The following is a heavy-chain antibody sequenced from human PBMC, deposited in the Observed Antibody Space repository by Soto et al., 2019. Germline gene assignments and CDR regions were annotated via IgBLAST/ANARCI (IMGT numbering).Heavy chain of an antibody. D-gene: IGHD3-9*01. J-gene: IGHJ6*02. Sequence: PGGSLRLSCAASGFTVGSNYMSWVRQALGKGLEWVSVIYYGGTTYYADSVKGRFTISRDDSKNTLYLQMHSLRAEDTAVYYCARDYDTSRGDWAYYGIDVWGQGTTVTVSS. CDR3: ARDYDTSRGDWAYYGIDV. CDR2: IYYGGTT. V-gene: IGHV3-66*01. CDR1: GFTVGSNY.